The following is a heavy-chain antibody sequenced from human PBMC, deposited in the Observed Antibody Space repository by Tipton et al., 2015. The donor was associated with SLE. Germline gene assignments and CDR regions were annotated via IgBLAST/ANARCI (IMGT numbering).Heavy chain of an antibody. CDR2: IYYSGST. CDR1: GGSISSYY. J-gene: IGHJ2*01. CDR3: ARRLVRYDSRYFDL. V-gene: IGHV4-59*01. Sequence: TLSLTCTVSGGSISSYYWSWIRQPPGKGLEWIGYIYYSGSTNYNPSLKSRVTISVDTSKNQFSLKLSSVTAADTAVYYCARRLVRYDSRYFDLWGRGTPVTVSS. D-gene: IGHD3-22*01.